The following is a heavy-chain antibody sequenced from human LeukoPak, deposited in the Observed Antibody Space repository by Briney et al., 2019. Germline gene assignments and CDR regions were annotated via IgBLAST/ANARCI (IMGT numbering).Heavy chain of an antibody. CDR1: GYTFTSYA. Sequence: SVKVSCKASGYTFTSYAISWVRQAPGQGLEWMGRIIPILGIANYAQKFQGRVTITADKSTSTAYMELSSLRSEDTAVYYCARPAWGSSGSYYYFDYWGQGTLVTVSS. V-gene: IGHV1-69*04. CDR3: ARPAWGSSGSYYYFDY. CDR2: IIPILGIA. J-gene: IGHJ4*02. D-gene: IGHD3-22*01.